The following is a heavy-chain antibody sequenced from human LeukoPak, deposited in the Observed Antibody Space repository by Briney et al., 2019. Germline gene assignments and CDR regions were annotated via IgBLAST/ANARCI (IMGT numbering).Heavy chain of an antibody. V-gene: IGHV4-59*11. Sequence: PSETLSLTCTVSGGSISRHYWSWVRQPPGKGLEYIGNIYYSGSTNYNPSLKSRVTISLDTSRSQFSLKLTSVTAADTAVYYCARELYNWNGRRHAIDIWGQGTMVTVSS. CDR1: GGSISRHY. CDR2: IYYSGST. J-gene: IGHJ3*02. D-gene: IGHD1-20*01. CDR3: ARELYNWNGRRHAIDI.